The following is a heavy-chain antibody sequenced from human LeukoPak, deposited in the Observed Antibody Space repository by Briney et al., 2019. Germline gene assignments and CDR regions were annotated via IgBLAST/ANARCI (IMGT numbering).Heavy chain of an antibody. Sequence: PGGSLRLSCVASGFSFSNHGMHWVRQAPGKGLEWVSVIASDGGAKFYADSVKGRFTLSRDNPKNMFFLQMNLLTVEVTAIYYCAREATWGQWYFDHWGQGTPVTVSS. V-gene: IGHV3-30*03. CDR2: IASDGGAK. D-gene: IGHD6-19*01. CDR3: AREATWGQWYFDH. CDR1: GFSFSNHG. J-gene: IGHJ4*02.